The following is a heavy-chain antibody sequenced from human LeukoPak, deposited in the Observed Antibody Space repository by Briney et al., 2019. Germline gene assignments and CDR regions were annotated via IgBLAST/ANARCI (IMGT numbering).Heavy chain of an antibody. Sequence: PGGSLRLSCAASGFTFSSYSMNWVRQAPGKGLEWVSSISSSSSYIYYADSVKGRFTITRDNAKNSLYLQMNSLRAEDTAVYYCARGAAAGQDYWGQGTLVTVSS. CDR2: ISSSSSYI. J-gene: IGHJ4*02. CDR3: ARGAAAGQDY. V-gene: IGHV3-21*01. CDR1: GFTFSSYS. D-gene: IGHD6-13*01.